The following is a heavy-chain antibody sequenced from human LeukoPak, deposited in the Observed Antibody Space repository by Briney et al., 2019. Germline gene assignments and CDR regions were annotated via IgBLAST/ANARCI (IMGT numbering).Heavy chain of an antibody. J-gene: IGHJ6*03. D-gene: IGHD1-26*01. V-gene: IGHV3-48*01. CDR1: GFTFSSYS. Sequence: PGGSLRLSCAASGFTFSSYSMNWVRQAPGKGLEWVSYISSSSSTIYYADSVKGRFTISRDNAKNSLYLQMNSLRAEDTAVYYCARDGRPYYYYMDVWGKGTTVTVSS. CDR2: ISSSSSTI. CDR3: ARDGRPYYYYMDV.